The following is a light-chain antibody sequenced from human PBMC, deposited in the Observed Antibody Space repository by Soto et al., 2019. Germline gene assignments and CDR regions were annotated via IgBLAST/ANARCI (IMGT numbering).Light chain of an antibody. J-gene: IGKJ1*01. CDR2: WAS. CDR3: QHYLNTPQN. CDR1: QSILYSPNNKNY. V-gene: IGKV4-1*01. Sequence: DIVMTQSPDSLAVSLGERATINCKSSQSILYSPNNKNYLAWYLQKPGQPPKLLIYWASTRESGVPDRFSGSGSGTDFTLTISSLQAEDVAVYYCQHYLNTPQNFGQGTKVEIK.